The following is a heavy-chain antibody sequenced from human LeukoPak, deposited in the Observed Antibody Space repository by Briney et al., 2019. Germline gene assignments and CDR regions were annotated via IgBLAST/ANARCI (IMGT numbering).Heavy chain of an antibody. D-gene: IGHD6-13*01. V-gene: IGHV3-48*04. J-gene: IGHJ4*02. CDR1: GFTFSSYS. CDR3: AKQAAADSY. Sequence: GGSLRLSCAASGFTFSSYSMNWVRQAPGKGLEYVSYISSGSGTIYYADSVKGRFTISRDNAKNSLYLQMNSLSAEDTAVYYCAKQAAADSYWGQGTLVTVSS. CDR2: ISSGSGTI.